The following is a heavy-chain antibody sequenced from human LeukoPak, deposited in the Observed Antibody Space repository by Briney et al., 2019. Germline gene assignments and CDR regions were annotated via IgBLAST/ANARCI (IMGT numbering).Heavy chain of an antibody. Sequence: GGSPRLSCVASGFTFSIYTMAWVRQVPGGGLEWVSGISGDGVFAYYADSVKGRFAISRDNSRSTVYLHMSSLRAEDTAVYYCAKDFGRNLGGPGSWGRGTLVTVSS. V-gene: IGHV3-23*01. D-gene: IGHD3-10*01. CDR2: ISGDGVFA. J-gene: IGHJ5*02. CDR3: AKDFGRNLGGPGS. CDR1: GFTFSIYT.